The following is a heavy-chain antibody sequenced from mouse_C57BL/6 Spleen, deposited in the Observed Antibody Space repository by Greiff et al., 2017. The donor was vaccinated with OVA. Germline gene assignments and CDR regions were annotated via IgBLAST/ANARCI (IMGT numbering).Heavy chain of an antibody. V-gene: IGHV1-82*01. CDR2: IYPGDGDT. CDR1: GYAFSSSW. D-gene: IGHD1-1*01. CDR3: ARRHLLSNFDY. Sequence: VQLQQSGPELVKPGASVKISCKASGYAFSSSWMNWVKQRPGKGLEWIGRIYPGDGDTNYNGKFKGKATLTADKSSSTAYMQLSSLTSEDSAVYFCARRHLLSNFDYWGQGTTLTVSS. J-gene: IGHJ2*01.